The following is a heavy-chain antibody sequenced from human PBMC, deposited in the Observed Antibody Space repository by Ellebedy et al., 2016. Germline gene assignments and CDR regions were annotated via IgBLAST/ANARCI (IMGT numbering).Heavy chain of an antibody. V-gene: IGHV3-7*04. CDR1: GFTFSTYW. J-gene: IGHJ3*01. CDR2: IKQDGSEK. Sequence: GESLKISCGTSGFTFSTYWMTWVRQAPGKGLEWVANIKQDGSEKYYVDSVKGRFTISRDNAKNSLYLQMNSLRAEDTAVYYCARAATYAFDLWGQGTMVTVSS. D-gene: IGHD5-24*01. CDR3: ARAATYAFDL.